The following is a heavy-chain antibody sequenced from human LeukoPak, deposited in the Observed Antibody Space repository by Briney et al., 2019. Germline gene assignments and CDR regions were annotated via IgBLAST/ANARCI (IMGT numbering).Heavy chain of an antibody. Sequence: SVKVSCKASGGTFSSYAISWVRQAPGQGLEWMGGIIPIFGTANYAQKFQGRVTITADESTSTAYMELSGLRSEDTAVYYCARDQSSEVWGSYRPRYFDYWGQGTLVTVSS. CDR1: GGTFSSYA. V-gene: IGHV1-69*13. D-gene: IGHD3-16*02. J-gene: IGHJ4*02. CDR3: ARDQSSEVWGSYRPRYFDY. CDR2: IIPIFGTA.